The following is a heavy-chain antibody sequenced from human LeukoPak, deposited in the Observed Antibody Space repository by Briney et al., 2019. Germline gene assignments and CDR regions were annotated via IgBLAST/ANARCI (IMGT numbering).Heavy chain of an antibody. CDR1: GYTFTSYD. CDR3: ARGAVAEDY. D-gene: IGHD6-19*01. V-gene: IGHV1-8*01. CDR2: MNPNSGNT. Sequence: GASVKVSCKASGYTFTSYDINWVRQATGQGLEWMGWMNPNSGNTGYAQKFQGRVTITADKSTSTAYMELSSLRSEDTAVYYCARGAVAEDYWGQGTLVTVSS. J-gene: IGHJ4*02.